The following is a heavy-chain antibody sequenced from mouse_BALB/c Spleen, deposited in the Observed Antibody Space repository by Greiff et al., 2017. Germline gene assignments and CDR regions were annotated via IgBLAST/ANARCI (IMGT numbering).Heavy chain of an antibody. D-gene: IGHD2-4*01. CDR1: GFAFSSYD. J-gene: IGHJ2*01. Sequence: EVQLVESGGGLVKPGGSLKLSCAASGFAFSSYDMSWVRQTPEKRLEWVAYISSGGGSTYYPDTVKGRFTISRDNAKNTLYLQMSSLKSEDTAMYYCARRERIYYDFDYWGQGTTLTVSS. CDR2: ISSGGGST. CDR3: ARRERIYYDFDY. V-gene: IGHV5-12-1*01.